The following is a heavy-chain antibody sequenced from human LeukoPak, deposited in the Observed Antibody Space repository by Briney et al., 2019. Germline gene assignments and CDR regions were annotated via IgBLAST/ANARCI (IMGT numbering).Heavy chain of an antibody. D-gene: IGHD2-2*01. CDR3: ARDGTDCSSTSCYGTYYYYGMDV. Sequence: GSLRLSCAASGFTFSSYGMHWVRQAPGKGLEWVVVIWYDGSNKYYADSVKGRFTISRDNSKNTLYLQMNSLRAEDTAVYYCARDGTDCSSTSCYGTYYYYGMDVWGQGTTVTVSS. CDR1: GFTFSSYG. V-gene: IGHV3-33*01. J-gene: IGHJ6*02. CDR2: IWYDGSNK.